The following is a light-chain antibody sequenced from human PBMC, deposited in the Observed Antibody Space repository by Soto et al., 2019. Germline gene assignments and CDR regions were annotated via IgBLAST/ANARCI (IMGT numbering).Light chain of an antibody. V-gene: IGLV2-11*01. CDR1: SSDVGGYNY. CDR2: DVT. J-gene: IGLJ1*01. Sequence: QSALTQPRSVSGSPGQSVTISCTGTSSDVGGYNYVSWYLQHPGKAPKLMIYDVTERPSGVPDRFSGSKSGNTASLTISGLQAEDEADYYCSSYTSSSTYVFGTGTKLTVL. CDR3: SSYTSSSTYV.